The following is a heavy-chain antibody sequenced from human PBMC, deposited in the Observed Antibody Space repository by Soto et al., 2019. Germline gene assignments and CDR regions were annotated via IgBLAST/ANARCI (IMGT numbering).Heavy chain of an antibody. V-gene: IGHV3-23*01. CDR3: AKASSGY. J-gene: IGHJ4*02. Sequence: EVQLLESGGGLVQPGGSLRLSCAASGLTFSSNAMSWVRQAPGKGLEWFSTISDSGGSTYYADSVKGRFTISRDNSKNTLYLQMNSLRAEDTAVYYCAKASSGYWGQGTLVPVSS. D-gene: IGHD3-10*01. CDR2: ISDSGGST. CDR1: GLTFSSNA.